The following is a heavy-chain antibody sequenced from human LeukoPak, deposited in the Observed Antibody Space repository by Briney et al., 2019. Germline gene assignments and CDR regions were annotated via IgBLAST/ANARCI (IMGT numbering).Heavy chain of an antibody. CDR1: GGSISSRSYY. CDR3: ASLKTVPAATTYYYYGMDV. CDR2: IYYSGST. D-gene: IGHD2-2*01. J-gene: IGHJ6*02. V-gene: IGHV4-39*01. Sequence: PSETLSLTCTVSGGSISSRSYYWGWIRQPPGKGLGWIGSIYYSGSTYYNPSLKSRVTISVDTSKNQFSLKLSSVTAADTAVYYCASLKTVPAATTYYYYGMDVWGQGTTVTVSS.